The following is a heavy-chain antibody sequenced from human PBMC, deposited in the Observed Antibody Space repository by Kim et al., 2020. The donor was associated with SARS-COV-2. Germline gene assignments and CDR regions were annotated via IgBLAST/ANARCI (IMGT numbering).Heavy chain of an antibody. D-gene: IGHD6-13*01. J-gene: IGHJ4*02. CDR3: AREATVAGTLGY. Sequence: KYTKKFQGRVTITRDTSTTTAYMEISSLRSEATAVYYCAREATVAGTLGYWGQGTLVTVSS. V-gene: IGHV1-3*01.